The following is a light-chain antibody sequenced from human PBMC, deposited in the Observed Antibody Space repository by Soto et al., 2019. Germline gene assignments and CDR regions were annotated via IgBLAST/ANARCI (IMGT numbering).Light chain of an antibody. Sequence: SYELTQPPSVSVYPGQTASITCSGDKLGDKYACWYQQKPGQYPVLVIYQDSKRPSGIPERFSGSNSGNTATLTISGTQAMDEADYYCQAWDSSVVFGGGTKLTVL. J-gene: IGLJ2*01. CDR1: KLGDKY. CDR2: QDS. CDR3: QAWDSSVV. V-gene: IGLV3-1*01.